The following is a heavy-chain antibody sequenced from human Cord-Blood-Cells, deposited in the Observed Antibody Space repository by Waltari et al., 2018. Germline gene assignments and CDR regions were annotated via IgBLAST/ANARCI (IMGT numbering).Heavy chain of an antibody. V-gene: IGHV3-73*02. CDR3: TSLHYYDSSGYYY. D-gene: IGHD3-22*01. Sequence: EVQLVESGGGLVQPGGSLKLSCAASGFTFSGSAMPWVRQASGKGLEWVGRIRSKANRYATAYASSVKGRFTIARDESKNTAYLQMNSLKTEDTAVYYCTSLHYYDSSGYYYWGQGTLVTVSS. CDR1: GFTFSGSA. J-gene: IGHJ4*02. CDR2: IRSKANRYAT.